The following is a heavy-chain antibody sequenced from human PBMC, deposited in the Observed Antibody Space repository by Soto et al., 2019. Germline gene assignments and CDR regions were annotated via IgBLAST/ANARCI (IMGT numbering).Heavy chain of an antibody. CDR2: HHSDST. V-gene: IGHV4-4*09. J-gene: IGHJ4*02. D-gene: IGHD5-12*01. CDR3: ATYSVGEGGRGY. CDR1: GGSMSGQH. Sequence: QVQLQESGPGLVKPSETLSLTCTVSGGSMSGQHWSWIRQPPGKGLEWIGHHSDSTNYNPSLKSRLTISTDPANHQVSLKLSSVTAADTAVYYCATYSVGEGGRGYWGQGTRVTVSS.